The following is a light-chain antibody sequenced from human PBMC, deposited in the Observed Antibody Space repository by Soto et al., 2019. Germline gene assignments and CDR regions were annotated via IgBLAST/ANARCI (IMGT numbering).Light chain of an antibody. CDR2: GTT. Sequence: QAVVTQPPSVSGAPGQRVTISCTGSSSNIGAGYDVHWYQQLPGTAPKLVMYGTTNRPSGVPDRFSGSKSGTSASLAITGLQAEDEDDYYCQSYDGTLSGSYVFGIGAKMTF. J-gene: IGLJ1*01. CDR1: SSNIGAGYD. CDR3: QSYDGTLSGSYV. V-gene: IGLV1-40*01.